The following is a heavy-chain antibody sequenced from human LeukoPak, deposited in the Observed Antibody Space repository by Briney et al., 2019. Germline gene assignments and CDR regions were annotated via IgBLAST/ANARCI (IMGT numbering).Heavy chain of an antibody. CDR3: AREPARTPMGTY. V-gene: IGHV4-38-2*02. J-gene: IGHJ4*02. Sequence: KPSETLSLTCAVSGYSISSGYYWGWIRQPPGKGLEWIGTIYHTGSVYYNPSLKSRGTISVDTSTNDISLKVTSVTAADTAVYYCAREPARTPMGTYWGQGTLVTVSS. CDR2: IYHTGSV. D-gene: IGHD5-18*01. CDR1: GYSISSGYY.